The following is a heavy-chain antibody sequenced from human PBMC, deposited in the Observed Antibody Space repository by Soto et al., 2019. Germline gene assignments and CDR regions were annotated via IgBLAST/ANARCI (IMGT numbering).Heavy chain of an antibody. D-gene: IGHD2-2*01. CDR3: AKRRYCSTTSCHDFDY. V-gene: IGHV3-23*01. Sequence: EVQLLESGGDLVQPGGSLRLSCAASGFTFNNYGMNWVRQAPGKGLEWVSAISGSGGSTYYADSVKGRFTISRDNSKNTLYRQMNSLRAEDTAVYYCAKRRYCSTTSCHDFDYWGQGTLVTVSS. J-gene: IGHJ4*02. CDR2: ISGSGGST. CDR1: GFTFNNYG.